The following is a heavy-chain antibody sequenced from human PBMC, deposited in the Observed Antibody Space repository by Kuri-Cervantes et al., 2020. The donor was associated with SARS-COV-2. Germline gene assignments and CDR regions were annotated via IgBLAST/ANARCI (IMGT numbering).Heavy chain of an antibody. J-gene: IGHJ6*02. V-gene: IGHV6-1*01. CDR1: GDSVSSNSAA. CDR3: ARDRDLAGGMDV. CDR2: TFYRSKWYN. Sequence: SETLSLTVAISGDSVSSNSAAWNWIRQSPSRGLEWLGRTFYRSKWYNDYAVSVKSRITLNSDTSKNQFSLQLNSVTPEDTAVYYCARDRDLAGGMDVWGQGTTVTVSS. D-gene: IGHD6-13*01.